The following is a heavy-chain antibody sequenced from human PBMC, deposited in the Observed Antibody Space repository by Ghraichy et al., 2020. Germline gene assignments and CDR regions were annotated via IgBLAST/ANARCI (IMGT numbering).Heavy chain of an antibody. CDR1: GYTFTSYD. V-gene: IGHV1-8*01. D-gene: IGHD2-2*01. CDR3: ARGHLTDIVVVADYYYYGMDV. CDR2: MNPNSGNT. J-gene: IGHJ6*02. Sequence: ASVKVSCKASGYTFTSYDINWVRQATGQGLEWMGWMNPNSGNTGYAQKFQGRVTMTRNTSISTAYMELSSLRSEDTAVYYCARGHLTDIVVVADYYYYGMDVWGQGTTVTVSS.